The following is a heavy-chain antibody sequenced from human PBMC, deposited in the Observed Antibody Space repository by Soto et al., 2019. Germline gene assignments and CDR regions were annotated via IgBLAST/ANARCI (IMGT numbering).Heavy chain of an antibody. Sequence: GGSLRLSCAASGFIFSSYAMSWVRQAPGKGLEWVSAISGSGGSTYYADSVKGRFTISRDNSKNTLYLQMNGLRADDTAVYYCAKNEYSSSLIPFDYWGQGTLVTVSS. CDR3: AKNEYSSSLIPFDY. CDR2: ISGSGGST. J-gene: IGHJ4*02. CDR1: GFIFSSYA. V-gene: IGHV3-23*01. D-gene: IGHD6-6*01.